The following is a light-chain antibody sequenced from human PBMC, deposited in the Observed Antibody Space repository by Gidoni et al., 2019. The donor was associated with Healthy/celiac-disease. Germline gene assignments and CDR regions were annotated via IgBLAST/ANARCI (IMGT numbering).Light chain of an antibody. Sequence: DIVMTEYPDSLAVSLGARSTSHCKSSQSVSYSSNNKNYVAWYQQKPGQPHKLLIYLASTRESGVSDRCSGRGSGTYFSLTISSLQADDVAVYYCQQYYSTPYTFXQXTKVEIK. CDR3: QQYYSTPYT. CDR1: QSVSYSSNNKNY. V-gene: IGKV4-1*01. J-gene: IGKJ2*01. CDR2: LAS.